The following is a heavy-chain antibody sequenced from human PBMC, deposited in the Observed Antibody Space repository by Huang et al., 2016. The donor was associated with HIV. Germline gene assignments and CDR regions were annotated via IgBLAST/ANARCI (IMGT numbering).Heavy chain of an antibody. J-gene: IGHJ5*02. CDR3: LRWFAP. CDR1: GGSISSGNYY. V-gene: IGHV4-61*02. CDR2: IYTSGTP. Sequence: QVQLQESGPGMVKPSQTLSLKCSVSGGSISSGNYYWSWVRQSAGKGLEWIGRIYTSGTPTYTPSLESRGTISIDASENQLSLKLTSVTAADTAVYYCLRWFAPWGQGILVTVSS.